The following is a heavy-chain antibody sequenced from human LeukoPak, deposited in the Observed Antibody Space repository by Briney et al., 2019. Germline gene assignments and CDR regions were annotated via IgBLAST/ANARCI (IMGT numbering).Heavy chain of an antibody. V-gene: IGHV4-38-2*02. CDR1: GYSISTGYC. J-gene: IGHJ4*02. CDR3: ARVNYYYDSSGYYF. D-gene: IGHD3-22*01. Sequence: SETLSLTCTVFGYSISTGYCWGWIRQSPGKGLEWIGNVCHTETTFYNPSLKSRVTISLDTSKNQFSLKLSSVTAADTAVYYCARVNYYYDSSGYYFWGQGTLVTVSS. CDR2: VCHTETT.